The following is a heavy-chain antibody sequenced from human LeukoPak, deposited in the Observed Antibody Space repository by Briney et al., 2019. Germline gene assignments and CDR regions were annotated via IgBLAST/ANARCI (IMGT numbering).Heavy chain of an antibody. CDR1: AFTFRNAS. J-gene: IGHJ4*02. CDR3: ARALWGYVGLY. Sequence: PGGSLRPSCPPSAFTFRNASMSCVRHAPGKGLVWVSRIDSDVTNTDYADSVKGQFTISRDNAKHTLYMQITRLRAEDTAVYYCARALWGYVGLYWGQGTLVTVSS. V-gene: IGHV3-74*01. CDR2: IDSDVTNT. D-gene: IGHD3-16*01.